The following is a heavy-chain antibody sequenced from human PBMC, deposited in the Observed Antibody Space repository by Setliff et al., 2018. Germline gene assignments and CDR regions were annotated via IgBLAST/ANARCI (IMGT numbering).Heavy chain of an antibody. CDR3: ARFGGSCSSSSCYASDL. Sequence: ASVKVSCKASGYTFSNYGLHWLRQAPGQGPEWMGMIITNTGKTSYAQKFQGRVTMTTDTSTGTGYMELRSLRSDDTAVYFCARFGGSCSSSSCYASDLWGQGTMVTVSS. CDR2: IITNTGKT. CDR1: GYTFSNYG. V-gene: IGHV1-18*01. D-gene: IGHD2-2*01. J-gene: IGHJ3*01.